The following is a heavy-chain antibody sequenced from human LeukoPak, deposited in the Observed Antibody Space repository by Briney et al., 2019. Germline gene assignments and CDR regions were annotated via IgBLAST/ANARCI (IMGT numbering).Heavy chain of an antibody. CDR1: GFTFSSYA. D-gene: IGHD2-15*01. CDR2: ISGSGGTT. Sequence: TGGSLRLSCAASGFTFSSYAMSWVRQAPGKGLEWVSAISGSGGTTYYADSVKGRFTISRDNSKNTLYLQMNSLRAEDTAVYYCAKDSGIVVVVAATAAPNWFDPWGQGTLFTVSS. V-gene: IGHV3-23*01. CDR3: AKDSGIVVVVAATAAPNWFDP. J-gene: IGHJ5*02.